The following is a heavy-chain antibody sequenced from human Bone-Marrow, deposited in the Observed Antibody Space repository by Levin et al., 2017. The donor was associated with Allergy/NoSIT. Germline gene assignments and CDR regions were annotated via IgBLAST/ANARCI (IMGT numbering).Heavy chain of an antibody. Sequence: GESLKISCAASGFTFSNAWMSWVRQAPGKGLEWVGRIKSKTDGGTTDYAAPVKGRFTISRDDSKNTLYLQMNSLKTEDTAVYYCVGGTIRGDYYYGMDGWGQGTTVTVSS. CDR3: VGGTIRGDYYYGMDG. D-gene: IGHD1-7*01. CDR2: IKSKTDGGTT. CDR1: GFTFSNAW. V-gene: IGHV3-15*01. J-gene: IGHJ6*02.